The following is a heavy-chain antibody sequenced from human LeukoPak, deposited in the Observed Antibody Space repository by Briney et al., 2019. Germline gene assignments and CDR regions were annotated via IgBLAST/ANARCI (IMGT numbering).Heavy chain of an antibody. J-gene: IGHJ5*02. CDR1: GGSISSYY. V-gene: IGHV4-59*01. Sequence: SETLSLTCTVSGGSISSYYWSWIRQPPGKGLEWIGYIYYSGSTNYNPSLKSRVTISVDTSKNQFSLKLSSVTAADTAVYYCAKMGYCSGGSCYSLNWFDPWGQGTLVTVSS. CDR2: IYYSGST. D-gene: IGHD2-15*01. CDR3: AKMGYCSGGSCYSLNWFDP.